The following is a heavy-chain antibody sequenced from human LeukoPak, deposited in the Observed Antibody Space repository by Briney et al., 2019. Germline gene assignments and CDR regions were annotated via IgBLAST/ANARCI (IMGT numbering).Heavy chain of an antibody. Sequence: PSETLSLTCTVSGGSISSYYWSWIRQPAGKGLEWIGRIYSNGSTNYNPSLKSRATMSVYKSKNQFSLGLRSVPGADTAAYYCARQIASGGTAGFDFWGQGALVTVSS. D-gene: IGHD6-13*01. CDR1: GGSISSYY. V-gene: IGHV4-4*07. J-gene: IGHJ4*02. CDR3: ARQIASGGTAGFDF. CDR2: IYSNGST.